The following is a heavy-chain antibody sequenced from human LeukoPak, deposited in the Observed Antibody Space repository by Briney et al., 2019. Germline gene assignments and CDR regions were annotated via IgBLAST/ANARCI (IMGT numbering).Heavy chain of an antibody. Sequence: ASVKVPCKASGYAFIGYYVHWVRQAPGQGLEWMGWINPQSGGTMYAQKFQGRVTMTRDTSINTAYMDLSRLTSGDRAVYYCARGSCSSTTCHDFDYWGQGTLVTVSS. D-gene: IGHD2-2*01. CDR1: GYAFIGYY. CDR2: INPQSGGT. J-gene: IGHJ4*02. V-gene: IGHV1-2*02. CDR3: ARGSCSSTTCHDFDY.